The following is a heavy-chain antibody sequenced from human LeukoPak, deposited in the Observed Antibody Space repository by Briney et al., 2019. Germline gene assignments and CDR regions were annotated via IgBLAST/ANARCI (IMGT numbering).Heavy chain of an antibody. CDR3: ASPAGYVSSGYSIDY. V-gene: IGHV1-8*01. J-gene: IGHJ4*02. CDR2: MNPNSGNT. Sequence: ASVKVSCRASGYTFTSYDINWVRQATGQGLEWMGWMNPNSGNTGYAQKFQGRVTMTRNTSISTAYMELSSLRSEDTAVYYCASPAGYVSSGYSIDYWGQGTLVTVSS. CDR1: GYTFTSYD. D-gene: IGHD3-22*01.